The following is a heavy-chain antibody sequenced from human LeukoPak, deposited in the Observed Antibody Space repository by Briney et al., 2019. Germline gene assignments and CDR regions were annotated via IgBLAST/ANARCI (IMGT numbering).Heavy chain of an antibody. Sequence: ASVTVSFKSSGYTFTIYGVSWVRQAPGQGLEWMGWISDSNGNTNNAQKVQGRVKMTTDTSRSTAYMELRSLRSDDTAVYYCASGGSGLVDVAYYYYGMDVWGQGTTVTVSS. CDR3: ASGGSGLVDVAYYYYGMDV. D-gene: IGHD6-19*01. CDR2: ISDSNGNT. CDR1: GYTFTIYG. J-gene: IGHJ6*02. V-gene: IGHV1-18*01.